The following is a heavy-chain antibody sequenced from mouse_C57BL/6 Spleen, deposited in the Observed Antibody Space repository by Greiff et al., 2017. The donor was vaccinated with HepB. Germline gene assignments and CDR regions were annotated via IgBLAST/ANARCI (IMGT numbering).Heavy chain of an antibody. CDR2: IDPANGNT. CDR3: ARSRDGYYVRAMDY. D-gene: IGHD2-3*01. Sequence: EVKLVESVAELVRPGASVKLSCTASGFNIKNTYMHWVKQRPEQGLEWIGRIDPANGNTKYAPKFQGKATITADTSSNTAYLQLSSLTSEDTAIYYCARSRDGYYVRAMDYWGQGTSVTVSS. J-gene: IGHJ4*01. CDR1: GFNIKNTY. V-gene: IGHV14-3*01.